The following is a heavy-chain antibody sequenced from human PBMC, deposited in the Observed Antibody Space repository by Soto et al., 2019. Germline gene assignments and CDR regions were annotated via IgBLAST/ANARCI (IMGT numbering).Heavy chain of an antibody. CDR1: GYTFTSYG. CDR2: ISAYNGNT. Sequence: ASVKVSCKASGYTFTSYGISWVRQAPGQGLEWMGGISAYNGNTNYAQKLQGRVTMTTDTSTSTAYMELRSLRSEDTAVYYCATGYCSGGSCYRNWFDPWGQGTLVTVSS. D-gene: IGHD2-15*01. CDR3: ATGYCSGGSCYRNWFDP. J-gene: IGHJ5*02. V-gene: IGHV1-18*01.